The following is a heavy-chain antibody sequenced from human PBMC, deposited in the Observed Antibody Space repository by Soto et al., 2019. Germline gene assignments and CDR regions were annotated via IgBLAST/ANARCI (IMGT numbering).Heavy chain of an antibody. D-gene: IGHD2-2*01. CDR1: GGSISSGGYS. V-gene: IGHV4-30-2*01. Sequence: QLQLQESGSGLVKPSQTLSLTCAVSGGSISSGGYSWSWIRQPPGKGLEWIGYIYHSGSTYYNPSLTSRVTLPVAASEIQFPLTRGSVTAADTAVYCCARVPCRWGQGTLVTVSS. CDR3: ARVPCR. CDR2: IYHSGST. J-gene: IGHJ4*02.